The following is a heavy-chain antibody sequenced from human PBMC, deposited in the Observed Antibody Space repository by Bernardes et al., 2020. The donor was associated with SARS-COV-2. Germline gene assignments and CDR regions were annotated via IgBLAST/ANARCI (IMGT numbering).Heavy chain of an antibody. J-gene: IGHJ3*02. CDR3: GSVTWSQRDGFDI. D-gene: IGHD3-3*01. CDR1: GYTFTDYH. CDR2: IYPKTGDT. Sequence: ASVKVSCKASGYTFTDYHIHWVRQAPGQGLEWMGWIYPKTGDTNYAQNFHGRVTMTRDTSISTAYMELTSLRFDDTAVYYCGSVTWSQRDGFDIWGQGTVVTVSS. V-gene: IGHV1-2*02.